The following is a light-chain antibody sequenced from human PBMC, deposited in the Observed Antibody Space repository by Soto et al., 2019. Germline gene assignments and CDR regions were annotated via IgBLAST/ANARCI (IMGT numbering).Light chain of an antibody. Sequence: DIQMTQSPSSLPASVGDRVTITCRASQSISSYLNWYQQKPGKAPKLLIFAASTLQSGVPSTFSGSGSGTDFTLSISSLQPEDFATYYCQQSYSTPYTFGQGTKVDIK. V-gene: IGKV1-39*01. CDR3: QQSYSTPYT. CDR2: AAS. J-gene: IGKJ2*01. CDR1: QSISSY.